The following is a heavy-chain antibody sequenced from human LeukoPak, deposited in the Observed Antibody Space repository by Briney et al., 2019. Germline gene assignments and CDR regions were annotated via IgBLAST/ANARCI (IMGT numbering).Heavy chain of an antibody. CDR3: AREVVSSPSYFDS. CDR2: FYRGDST. V-gene: IGHV3-53*01. Sequence: GGSLRLSCAASGFTVSSSYMYWVRQAPGKGLEWVSFFYRGDSTYYAESVRGRFTISRDNSKNTLYLLMNSLIPEDTAVYYCAREVVSSPSYFDSWGRGTLVTVSS. CDR1: GFTVSSSY. D-gene: IGHD2-15*01. J-gene: IGHJ4*02.